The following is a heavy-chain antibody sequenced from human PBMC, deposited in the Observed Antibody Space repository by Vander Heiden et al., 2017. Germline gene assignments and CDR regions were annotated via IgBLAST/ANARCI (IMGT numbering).Heavy chain of an antibody. D-gene: IGHD4-17*01. CDR1: GGSIRGSTHY. Sequence: QLQLQESGPRMVKPSETLSLTCTVSGGSIRGSTHYWGWIRQAPGERLEWIGNFYHRGSTYYNSSLKSRVTISVDTSKNQFSLMLTSVTAADTAFYYCASGYGAIDDWGQGQLVTVSS. CDR3: ASGYGAIDD. CDR2: FYHRGST. V-gene: IGHV4-39*01. J-gene: IGHJ4*02.